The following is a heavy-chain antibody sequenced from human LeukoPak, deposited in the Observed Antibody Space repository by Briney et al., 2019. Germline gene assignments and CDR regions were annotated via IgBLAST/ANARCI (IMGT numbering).Heavy chain of an antibody. CDR3: ARELTILGPDYYYGMGV. CDR1: GGSMRTYS. CDR2: IYDSGRT. Sequence: SETLSLTCTVSGGSMRTYSWSWIRQPPGKGLEWIGYIYDSGRTNYNPSLESRVIISTDTSKSQISLKLRSVTAADTAVYYCARELTILGPDYYYGMGVWGQGTTVIVSS. J-gene: IGHJ6*02. V-gene: IGHV4-59*01. D-gene: IGHD3-3*01.